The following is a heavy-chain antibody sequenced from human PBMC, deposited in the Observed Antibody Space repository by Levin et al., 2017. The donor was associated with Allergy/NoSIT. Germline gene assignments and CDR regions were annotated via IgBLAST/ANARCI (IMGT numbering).Heavy chain of an antibody. V-gene: IGHV3-30-3*01. D-gene: IGHD6-13*01. Sequence: PGGSLRLSCAASGFTFSSYAMHWVRQAPGKGLEWVAVISYDGSNKYYADSVKGRFTISRDNSKNTLYLQMNSLRAEDTAVYYCARAGYSSSWYQSVYFDYWGQGTLVTVSS. J-gene: IGHJ4*02. CDR2: ISYDGSNK. CDR3: ARAGYSSSWYQSVYFDY. CDR1: GFTFSSYA.